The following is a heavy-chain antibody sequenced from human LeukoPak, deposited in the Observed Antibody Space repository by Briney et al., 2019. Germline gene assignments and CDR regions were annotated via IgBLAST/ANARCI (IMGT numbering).Heavy chain of an antibody. J-gene: IGHJ3*02. CDR3: AKTRDYYTLYDAFDI. V-gene: IGHV4-34*01. CDR1: GGSFSGYY. CDR2: INHSGST. Sequence: SETLSLTCAVYGGSFSGYYWSWIRQPPGKGLEWIGEINHSGSTNYNPSLKSRVTISVDTSKNQFSLKLSSVTAADTAVYYCAKTRDYYTLYDAFDIWGQGTMVTVSS. D-gene: IGHD4-17*01.